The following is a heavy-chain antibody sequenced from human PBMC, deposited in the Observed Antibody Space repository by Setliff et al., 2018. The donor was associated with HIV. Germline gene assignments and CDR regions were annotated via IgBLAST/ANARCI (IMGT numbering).Heavy chain of an antibody. Sequence: GGSLRLSCAASGFTFHNFALSWVRQAPGKGLEWVSSIGGSGDNTFYADSVKGRFTVSRDNSKNTMLLLMNSLFARDTAIYLQMSSLKVDDTAIYFCAKALYGHSSAVGPDFWGQGTLVTVSS. CDR1: GFTFHNFA. J-gene: IGHJ4*02. CDR3: MSSLKVDDTAIYFCAKALYGHSSAVGPDF. CDR2: IGGSGDNT. D-gene: IGHD3-9*01. V-gene: IGHV3-23*01.